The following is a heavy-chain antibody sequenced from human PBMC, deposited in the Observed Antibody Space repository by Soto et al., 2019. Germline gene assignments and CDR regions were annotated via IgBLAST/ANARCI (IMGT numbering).Heavy chain of an antibody. CDR1: GGTFSRYA. CDR2: MNPNSGTT. D-gene: IGHD2-8*01. J-gene: IGHJ4*01. V-gene: IGHV1-8*01. CDR3: VRYGVGADY. Sequence: ASVKVSCKASGGTFSRYAISWVRQAPGQGLEWMGWMNPNSGTTGYAQKFQDRITLTRDTSKTTAYMELSSLTSDDTAVYFCVRYGVGADYWGQGTQVTVSS.